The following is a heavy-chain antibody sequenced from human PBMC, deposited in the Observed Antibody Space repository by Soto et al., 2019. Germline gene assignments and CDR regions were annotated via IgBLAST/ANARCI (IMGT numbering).Heavy chain of an antibody. CDR2: TNQDGSEK. Sequence: GGSLRLSCAASGFTLSNYWMNWVRQAPGKGLEWVANTNQDGSEKNYVDSVKGRFIISRDNAKNSLDLQMNSLRAEDSAVYYCARDMAGAVRTADTWGPGTLVTVSS. J-gene: IGHJ5*02. CDR1: GFTLSNYW. V-gene: IGHV3-7*01. CDR3: ARDMAGAVRTADT. D-gene: IGHD6-19*01.